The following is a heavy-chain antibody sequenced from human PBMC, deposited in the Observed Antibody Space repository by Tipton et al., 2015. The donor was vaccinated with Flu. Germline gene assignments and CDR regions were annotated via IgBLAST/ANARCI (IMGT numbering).Heavy chain of an antibody. J-gene: IGHJ4*02. CDR2: IYTSGST. D-gene: IGHD3-9*01. CDR3: ARHSGRTGYQSFDY. CDR1: GGSISSYY. Sequence: TLSLTCTVSGGSISSYYWSWIRQPAGKGLEWIGRIYTSGSTNYNPSLKSRVTISVDTSKNQFSLKLSSVTAADTAVYYCARHSGRTGYQSFDYWGQGTLVTVSS. V-gene: IGHV4-4*07.